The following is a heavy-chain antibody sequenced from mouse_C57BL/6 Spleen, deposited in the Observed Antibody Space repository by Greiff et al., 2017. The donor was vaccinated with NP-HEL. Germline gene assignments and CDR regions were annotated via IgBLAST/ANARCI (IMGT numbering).Heavy chain of an antibody. Sequence: DVMLVESGGGLVKPGGSLKLSCAASGFTFSSYAMSWVRQTPEKRLEWVATISDGGSYTYYPDHVKGRFTISRDNAKNNLYLQLSHLKSEDTAMYYCARDKDYGSSQAWFAYWGQGTLVTVSA. CDR2: ISDGGSYT. CDR1: GFTFSSYA. J-gene: IGHJ3*01. V-gene: IGHV5-4*01. CDR3: ARDKDYGSSQAWFAY. D-gene: IGHD1-1*01.